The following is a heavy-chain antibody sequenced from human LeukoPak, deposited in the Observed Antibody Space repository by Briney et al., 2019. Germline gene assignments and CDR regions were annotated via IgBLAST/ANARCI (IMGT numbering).Heavy chain of an antibody. Sequence: GGSLRLSCAASGFTFSSYGMHWVRQAPGKGLEWVAVIWYEGSNKYYADSVKGRFTISRDNSKNTLNLQMNSLRAEDTAVYYCAREDGDYSYYGMDVWGQGTTVTVSS. CDR2: IWYEGSNK. CDR3: AREDGDYSYYGMDV. V-gene: IGHV3-33*01. CDR1: GFTFSSYG. J-gene: IGHJ6*02. D-gene: IGHD4-17*01.